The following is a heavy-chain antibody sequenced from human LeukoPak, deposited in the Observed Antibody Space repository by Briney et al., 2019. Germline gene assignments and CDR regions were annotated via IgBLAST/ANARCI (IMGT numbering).Heavy chain of an antibody. CDR2: IYHSGST. CDR3: ARLPFITGN. J-gene: IGHJ4*02. D-gene: IGHD3-22*01. Sequence: SETLSLTCSVSGYSITSGYFWGWIRQPPGKGLEWIGSIYHSGSTYYNPSLKSRVTISLDTSKNQFSLKLSSVTAADTAVYYCARLPFITGNWGQGTLVTVSS. CDR1: GYSITSGYF. V-gene: IGHV4-38-2*02.